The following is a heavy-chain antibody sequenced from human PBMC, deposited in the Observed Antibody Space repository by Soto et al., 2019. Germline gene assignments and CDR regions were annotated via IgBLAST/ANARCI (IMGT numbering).Heavy chain of an antibody. CDR3: ARSSGWSARQGAFDI. CDR2: ISAYNGNT. J-gene: IGHJ3*02. Sequence: QVQLVQSGAEVKKPGASVKVSCKASGYTFTSYGISWVRQAPGQGLEWMGWISAYNGNTNYAQKLQGRVTMTTDTSTSTADRELRSLRSDDTAVYYCARSSGWSARQGAFDIWGQGTMVTVSS. D-gene: IGHD6-19*01. V-gene: IGHV1-18*01. CDR1: GYTFTSYG.